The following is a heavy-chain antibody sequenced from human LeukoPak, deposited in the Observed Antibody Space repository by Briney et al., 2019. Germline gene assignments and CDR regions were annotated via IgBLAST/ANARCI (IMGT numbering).Heavy chain of an antibody. J-gene: IGHJ4*02. CDR2: IKSKTDGGTT. CDR1: GFTFSNAW. CDR3: TTGPWVIVVVIHY. Sequence: GGSLRLSCAASGFTFSNAWMSWVRQAPGKGLEWVGRIKSKTDGGTTDYAAPVKGRFPISRDDSKNTLYLQMNSLKTEDTAVYYCTTGPWVIVVVIHYWGQGTLVTVSS. V-gene: IGHV3-15*01. D-gene: IGHD3-22*01.